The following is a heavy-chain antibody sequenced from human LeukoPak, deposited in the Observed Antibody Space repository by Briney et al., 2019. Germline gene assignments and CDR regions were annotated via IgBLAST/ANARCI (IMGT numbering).Heavy chain of an antibody. CDR1: GFTFSSYA. V-gene: IGHV3-23*01. D-gene: IGHD2-2*01. CDR3: AKGPQSTYYYYMDV. Sequence: GGSLRLSCAASGFTFSSYAMRWARKAPGKGLEWVSGISGSGGSTYYAASVKGRFTISRDNSKNTLYLQMNSLRAEDTAVYYCAKGPQSTYYYYMDVWGKGTTVTVSS. J-gene: IGHJ6*03. CDR2: ISGSGGST.